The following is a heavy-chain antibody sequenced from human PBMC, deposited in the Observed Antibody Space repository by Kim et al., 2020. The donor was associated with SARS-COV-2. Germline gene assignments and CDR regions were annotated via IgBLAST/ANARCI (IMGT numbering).Heavy chain of an antibody. J-gene: IGHJ4*02. CDR3: ASDGAPVPYYYDSSGYFDY. V-gene: IGHV3-30*07. D-gene: IGHD3-22*01. Sequence: KGRLTISRDNSKNTLYQQMNSLRAEETAVYYCASDGAPVPYYYDSSGYFDYWGQGTLVTVSS.